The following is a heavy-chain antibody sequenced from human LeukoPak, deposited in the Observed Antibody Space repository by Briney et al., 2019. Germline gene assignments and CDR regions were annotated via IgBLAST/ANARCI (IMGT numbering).Heavy chain of an antibody. Sequence: LTGGSLRLSCAASGFTVSSNYMSWVRQAPGKGLEWVSVIYSGGNTYYADAVKGRFTISRDNSKNTLYLQMNSLRAEDTAVYYCARTGYGYNYFDYWGQGTLVTVSS. CDR2: IYSGGNT. V-gene: IGHV3-53*01. D-gene: IGHD5-24*01. CDR3: ARTGYGYNYFDY. J-gene: IGHJ4*02. CDR1: GFTVSSNY.